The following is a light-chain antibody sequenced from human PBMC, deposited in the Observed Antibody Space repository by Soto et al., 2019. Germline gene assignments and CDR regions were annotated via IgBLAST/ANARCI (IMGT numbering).Light chain of an antibody. V-gene: IGKV1-33*01. CDR3: QQANSFPLT. Sequence: DIQMTQSPSSLSASVGDRVTITCQASQDISNYLNWYQQKPGKAPKLLIYDASNLETGVPSRFSGSGYGTDFTLTISSLQPEDFATYYCQQANSFPLTFGGGTKLDIK. CDR1: QDISNY. J-gene: IGKJ4*01. CDR2: DAS.